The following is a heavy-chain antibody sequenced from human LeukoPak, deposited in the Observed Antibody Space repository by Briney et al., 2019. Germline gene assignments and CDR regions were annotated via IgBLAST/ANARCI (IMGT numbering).Heavy chain of an antibody. Sequence: PGGSLRLSCAASGFTFSSYSMNWVRQAPGKGLEWVSSISSSSSYIYYADSVKGRFTISRDNAKNSLYLQMNSLRAEDTAVYYCARDRRRYDSVWGSYRYSYFDYWGQGTLVTVSS. CDR3: ARDRRRYDSVWGSYRYSYFDY. D-gene: IGHD3-16*02. V-gene: IGHV3-21*01. J-gene: IGHJ4*02. CDR1: GFTFSSYS. CDR2: ISSSSSYI.